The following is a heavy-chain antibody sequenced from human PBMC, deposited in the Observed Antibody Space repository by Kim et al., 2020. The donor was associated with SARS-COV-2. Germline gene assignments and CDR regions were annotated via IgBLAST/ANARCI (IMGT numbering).Heavy chain of an antibody. CDR1: GGSVSSGSYY. CDR3: ARVNQFRGRAFDY. D-gene: IGHD6-25*01. V-gene: IGHV4-61*01. J-gene: IGHJ4*02. CDR2: IYYSGST. Sequence: SETLSLTCTVSGGSVSSGSYYWSWIRQPPGKGLEWIGYIYYSGSTNYNPSLKSRVTISVDTSKNQFSLKLSSVTAADTAVYYCARVNQFRGRAFDYWGQGTLVTVSS.